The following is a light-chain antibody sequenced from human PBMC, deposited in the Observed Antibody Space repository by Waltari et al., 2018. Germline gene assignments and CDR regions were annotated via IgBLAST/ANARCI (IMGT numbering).Light chain of an antibody. CDR3: QQVDSLPFT. V-gene: IGKV1-33*01. Sequence: DIQMTQSPSSLSAALGDRVTISCQASRDITDYLNWYHQKPGKAPSRLIYDTSNWESGVPSRFSGTGAGTHFTLNLSSLQPEDIGTYYCQQVDSLPFTFGPGTKVD. J-gene: IGKJ3*01. CDR1: RDITDY. CDR2: DTS.